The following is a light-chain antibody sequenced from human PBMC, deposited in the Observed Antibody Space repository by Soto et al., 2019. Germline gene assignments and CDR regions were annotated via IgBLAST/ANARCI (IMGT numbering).Light chain of an antibody. Sequence: DIQMTQSPSTLPASVGDRVTITCRASQNINNWLAWYQQKPGKAPKLLIYKASTLESGVPSRFSGSGFGTEFTLTISSLQPDDFATYYCQQYNTYSFTFGPGAKVDIK. CDR3: QQYNTYSFT. V-gene: IGKV1-5*03. CDR1: QNINNW. CDR2: KAS. J-gene: IGKJ3*01.